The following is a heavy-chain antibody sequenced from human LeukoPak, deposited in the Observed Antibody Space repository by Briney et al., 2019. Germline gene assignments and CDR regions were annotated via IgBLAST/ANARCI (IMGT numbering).Heavy chain of an antibody. CDR2: IYTRGST. D-gene: IGHD2/OR15-2a*01. CDR3: ARSTWPSNGRLSP. CDR1: GDSISSGSYY. V-gene: IGHV4-61*02. Sequence: SETLSLTCTVSGDSISSGSYYWNWIRQPAGKGLEWIGRIYTRGSTDYNPSLKSRVTISVDTSKNQFSLKLSSVTAADTAIYYCARSTWPSNGRLSPWGQGTLVTVSS. J-gene: IGHJ5*02.